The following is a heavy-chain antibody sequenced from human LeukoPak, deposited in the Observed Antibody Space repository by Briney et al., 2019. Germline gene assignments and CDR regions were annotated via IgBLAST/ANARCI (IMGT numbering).Heavy chain of an antibody. Sequence: GGSLRLSCAASGFTFSSYWMHWVRQAPGKGLVWVSRINSDGSSTSYADSVKGRFTISRDNAKNSLYLQMNSLRAEDTAVYYCARGFVVVVVAANKYWGQGTLVTVSS. CDR2: INSDGSST. J-gene: IGHJ4*02. V-gene: IGHV3-74*01. CDR1: GFTFSSYW. D-gene: IGHD2-15*01. CDR3: ARGFVVVVVAANKY.